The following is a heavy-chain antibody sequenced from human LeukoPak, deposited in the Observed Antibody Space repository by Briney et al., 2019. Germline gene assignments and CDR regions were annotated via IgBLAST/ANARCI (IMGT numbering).Heavy chain of an antibody. CDR1: GFTFSTYA. J-gene: IGHJ4*02. V-gene: IGHV3-64D*06. Sequence: GGSLRLSCAASGFTFSTYAMSWVRQAPGKGLEYVSAITSNGGSTYYADSVKDRFIISRDNSKYTLSLQMSSLRTEDTAVYYCVKGPYSAAGNYFDYWGQGALVTVSS. CDR2: ITSNGGST. D-gene: IGHD6-19*01. CDR3: VKGPYSAAGNYFDY.